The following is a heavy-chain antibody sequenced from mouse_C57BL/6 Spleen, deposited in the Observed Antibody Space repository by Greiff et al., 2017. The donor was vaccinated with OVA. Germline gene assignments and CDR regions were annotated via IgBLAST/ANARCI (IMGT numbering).Heavy chain of an antibody. Sequence: VQLLQSGAELARPGASVKMSCKASGYTFTGYTMNWVKQRPGQGLEWIGYINPGSGYTKYNQKFKDKATLTADKSSSTAYMQLSSLTSEDSAVLYCVRESSTRSFDYWGQGTTLTVSS. J-gene: IGHJ2*01. CDR1: GYTFTGYT. V-gene: IGHV1-4*01. CDR3: VRESSTRSFDY. D-gene: IGHD1-1*01. CDR2: INPGSGYT.